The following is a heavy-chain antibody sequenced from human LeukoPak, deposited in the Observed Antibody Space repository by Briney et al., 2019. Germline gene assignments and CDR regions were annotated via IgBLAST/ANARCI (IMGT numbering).Heavy chain of an antibody. D-gene: IGHD1-26*01. CDR1: GDSISSDY. V-gene: IGHV4-59*08. Sequence: SDSLSLTCNVSGDSISSDYWSWIQQTPGKGLEWIGFIFHSGTTDYNPSLQSRATISIDTSRKSFSLKLLSVTAADTAVYYCARTRPQDYATSYMDVWGTGATVTVSS. CDR2: IFHSGTT. J-gene: IGHJ6*03. CDR3: ARTRPQDYATSYMDV.